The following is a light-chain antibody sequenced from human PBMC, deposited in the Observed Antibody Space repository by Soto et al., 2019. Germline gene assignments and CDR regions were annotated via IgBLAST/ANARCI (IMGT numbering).Light chain of an antibody. V-gene: IGLV2-14*01. J-gene: IGLJ1*01. CDR2: DVS. CDR3: SSYTTSSLYV. CDR1: NSDVSGYNY. Sequence: QSALTQPASVSGSPGQSITISCSGTNSDVSGYNYVSWYQQHPGKAPKLMIYDVSYRPSGISNRFSGSKSDNTASLTISGLQAEDEADYYCSSYTTSSLYVFGAGTKVTVL.